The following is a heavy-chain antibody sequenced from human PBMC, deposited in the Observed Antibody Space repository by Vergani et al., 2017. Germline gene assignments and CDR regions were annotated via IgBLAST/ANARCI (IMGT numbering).Heavy chain of an antibody. J-gene: IGHJ6*03. Sequence: EVQLVESGGGLVKPGGSLRLSCAASGFTFSNAWMSWVRQAPGKGLEWVGRIKSKTDGGTTDYAAPVKDRFTISRDDSKNTLYLQMNSLKTEDTAVYYCTTDFLVGTVTTDYYYYYMDVWGKGTTVTVSS. CDR3: TTDFLVGTVTTDYYYYYMDV. D-gene: IGHD4-17*01. CDR1: GFTFSNAW. CDR2: IKSKTDGGTT. V-gene: IGHV3-15*01.